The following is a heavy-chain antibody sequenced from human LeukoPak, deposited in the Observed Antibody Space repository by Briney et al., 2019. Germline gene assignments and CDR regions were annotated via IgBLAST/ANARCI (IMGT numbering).Heavy chain of an antibody. J-gene: IGHJ6*02. Sequence: PSETLSLTCTVSGGSISSGGYYWSWIRQHPGKGLEWIGYIYYSGSTYYNPSLKSRVTISVDTSKNQFSLKLSSVTAADTAVYYCARDRLESDGMDVWGQGTTVTVSS. CDR3: ARDRLESDGMDV. V-gene: IGHV4-31*03. CDR2: IYYSGST. D-gene: IGHD3-3*01. CDR1: GGSISSGGYY.